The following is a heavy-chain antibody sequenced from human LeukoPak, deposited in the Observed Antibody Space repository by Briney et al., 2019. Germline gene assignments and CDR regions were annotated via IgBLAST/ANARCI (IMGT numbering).Heavy chain of an antibody. CDR3: ARGQGYRRPLSY. J-gene: IGHJ4*02. Sequence: SETLSLTCPVYGGSFSNYYWNWIRQPPGKGLEWIGEINHSGSTNYNPSLKSRVTISVDTSKNQFSLKLSSVTAAGTAVFYCARGQGYRRPLSYWGQGTLVTVSS. CDR1: GGSFSNYY. CDR2: INHSGST. D-gene: IGHD5-24*01. V-gene: IGHV4-34*01.